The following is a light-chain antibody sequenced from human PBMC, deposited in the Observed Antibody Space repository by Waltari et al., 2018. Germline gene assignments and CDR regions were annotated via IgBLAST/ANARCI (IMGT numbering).Light chain of an antibody. V-gene: IGLV2-23*01. Sequence: QSVLTQPVSVSGSPGQSITISCTGSRSDVGNYNFFSWYQQHPDEAPKLVIYEGSKRPSGISIRFSGSKSGNTASLTISRLQAEDEADYFCCSYAGSRTPWVFGGGTRVTVL. CDR3: CSYAGSRTPWV. J-gene: IGLJ3*02. CDR1: RSDVGNYNF. CDR2: EGS.